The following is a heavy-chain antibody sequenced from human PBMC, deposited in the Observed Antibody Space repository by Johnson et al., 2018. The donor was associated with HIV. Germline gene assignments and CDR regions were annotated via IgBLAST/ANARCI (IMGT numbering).Heavy chain of an antibody. V-gene: IGHV3-30*02. CDR3: AKEGRELLGGTFDI. CDR1: GFTFDDYG. CDR2: IRYDGSKK. Sequence: QVQLVESGGGVVRPGGSLRLSCVASGFTFDDYGMHWVRQAPGKGLEWVAFIRYDGSKKYSADSVKGRFTISRDNSKNTLYLQMNSLRAEDTAVYYCAKEGRELLGGTFDIWGQGTMVTVSS. D-gene: IGHD1-26*01. J-gene: IGHJ3*02.